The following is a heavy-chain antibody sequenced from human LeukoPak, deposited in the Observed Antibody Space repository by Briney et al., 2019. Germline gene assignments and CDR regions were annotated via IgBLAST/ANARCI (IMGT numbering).Heavy chain of an antibody. CDR3: ARDRRGSFYTFDL. V-gene: IGHV4-59*01. CDR2: VSHTGAT. D-gene: IGHD1-26*01. CDR1: GASINGYF. Sequence: PSETLSLTCSVSGASINGYFWNWVTQTPEKGLEWIGYVSHTGATTSNPTLKSRVSITIDTSKSQISPTMTSVTAADSALYYCARDRRGSFYTFDLWGPGTIVSVS. J-gene: IGHJ3*01.